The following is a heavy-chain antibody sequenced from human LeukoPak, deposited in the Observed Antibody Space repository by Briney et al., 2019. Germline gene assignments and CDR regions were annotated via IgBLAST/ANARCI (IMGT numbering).Heavy chain of an antibody. D-gene: IGHD3-3*01. CDR2: IYYSGST. V-gene: IGHV4-59*01. CDR1: GGSISSYY. J-gene: IGHJ4*02. Sequence: SETLPLTCTVSGGSISSYYWSWIRQPPGKGLEWIGYIYYSGSTNYNPSLKSRVTISVDTSKNQFSLKLSSVTAADTAVYYCARFTTYVDYWGQGTLVTASS. CDR3: ARFTTYVDY.